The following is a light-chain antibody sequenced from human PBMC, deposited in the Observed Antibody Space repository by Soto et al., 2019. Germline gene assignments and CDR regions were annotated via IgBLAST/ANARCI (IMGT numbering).Light chain of an antibody. CDR1: QSFRGL. J-gene: IGKJ5*01. CDR2: DAY. CDR3: QQRHMWPIP. V-gene: IGKV3-11*01. Sequence: EVVLTQSPVTLSLSPGERATLSCRASQSFRGLLAWYQQKPGQAPRLLIYDAYNRATGVPPRFSGSGSGTDFTLTISSLEPEDSAVYYCQQRHMWPIPFCQRTRLENK.